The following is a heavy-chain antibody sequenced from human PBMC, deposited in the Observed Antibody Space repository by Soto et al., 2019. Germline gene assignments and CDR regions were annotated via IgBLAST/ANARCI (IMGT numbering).Heavy chain of an antibody. CDR1: GGSISSGGYY. J-gene: IGHJ4*02. CDR2: IYYSGST. Sequence: PSETLSLTCTVSGGSISSGGYYWSWIRQHPGKGLEWIGYIYYSGSTYYNPSLKSRVTISVDTSKNQFSLKLSSVTAADTAVYYCARHLDEYSSSSGPAWTDYWGQGTLVTVSS. D-gene: IGHD6-6*01. CDR3: ARHLDEYSSSSGPAWTDY. V-gene: IGHV4-31*03.